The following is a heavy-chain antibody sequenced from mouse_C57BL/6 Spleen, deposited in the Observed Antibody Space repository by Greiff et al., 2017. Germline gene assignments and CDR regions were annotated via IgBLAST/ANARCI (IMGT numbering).Heavy chain of an antibody. V-gene: IGHV1-82*01. J-gene: IGHJ4*01. CDR3: ARGGLRRGYAMDY. CDR2: IYPGDGDT. D-gene: IGHD2-4*01. CDR1: GYAFSSSW. Sequence: VKLMESGPELVKPGASVKISCKASGYAFSSSWMNWVKQRPGKGLEWIGRIYPGDGDTNYNGKFKGKDTLTADKSSSTAYMQLSSLTSEDSAVYFCARGGLRRGYAMDYWGQGTSVTVSS.